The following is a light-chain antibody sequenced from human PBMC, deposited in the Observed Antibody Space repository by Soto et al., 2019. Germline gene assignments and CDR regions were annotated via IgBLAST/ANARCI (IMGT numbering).Light chain of an antibody. J-gene: IGKJ2*01. Sequence: EIVLTQSPGTLSLSPGERATLSCRASQSVSSSYLAWYQQKPGQAPRLLIYGASSRATGIPDRFSGGGSGTDFTLTISRLEPKDFSVYYCQQFVSSLSSFTFGQGTKQEI. CDR3: QQFVSSLSSFT. CDR2: GAS. CDR1: QSVSSSY. V-gene: IGKV3-20*01.